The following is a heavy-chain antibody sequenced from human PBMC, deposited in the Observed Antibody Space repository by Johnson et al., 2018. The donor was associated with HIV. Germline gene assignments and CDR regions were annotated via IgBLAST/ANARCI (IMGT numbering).Heavy chain of an antibody. V-gene: IGHV3-23*04. CDR1: GFTFSSYD. J-gene: IGHJ3*02. D-gene: IGHD6-6*01. CDR3: ARHSTSSTMGAFDI. Sequence: VQLVESGGGLVQPGGSLRLSCAAAGFTFSSYDMHWVRQATGKGLEWVSAISGSGGSTYYADYVKGRFTISRDNSKNTLYLQMNSLRAEDTAVYYCARHSTSSTMGAFDIWGQGTMVTLSS. CDR2: ISGSGGST.